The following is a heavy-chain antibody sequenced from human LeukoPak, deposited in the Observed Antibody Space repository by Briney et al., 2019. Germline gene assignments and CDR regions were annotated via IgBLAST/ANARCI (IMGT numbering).Heavy chain of an antibody. CDR3: AKGGQRYDFWRFDY. D-gene: IGHD3-3*01. CDR1: GFTFRTYA. CDR2: FSGSGGST. V-gene: IGHV3-23*01. J-gene: IGHJ4*02. Sequence: GSLRLSCVASGFTFRTYAMSWVRQAPGTGLGWDSSFSGSGGSTYYAEFLKGRSTISRDNSKNTLNLQMNSLRAEDTAVYYCAKGGQRYDFWRFDYWGQGTLVTVSS.